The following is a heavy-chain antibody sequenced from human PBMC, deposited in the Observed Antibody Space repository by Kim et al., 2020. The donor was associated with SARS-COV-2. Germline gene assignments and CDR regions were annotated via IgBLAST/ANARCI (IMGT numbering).Heavy chain of an antibody. V-gene: IGHV3-21*01. D-gene: IGHD3-22*01. CDR2: ISSSSYI. CDR3: ARDRYYDSSGYYYPPDNYYGMDV. Sequence: GGSLRLSCAASGFTFSSYSMNWVRQAPGKGLEWVSSISSSSYIYYADSVKGRFTISRDNAKNSLYLQMNSLRAEDTAVYYCARDRYYDSSGYYYPPDNYYGMDVWGQGTTVTVSS. CDR1: GFTFSSYS. J-gene: IGHJ6*02.